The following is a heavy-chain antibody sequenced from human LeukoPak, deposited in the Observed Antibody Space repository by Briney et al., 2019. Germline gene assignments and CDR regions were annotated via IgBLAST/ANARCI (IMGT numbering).Heavy chain of an antibody. CDR3: ARETRDTAMVRSPEYSD. J-gene: IGHJ4*02. CDR2: IYYSGST. D-gene: IGHD5-18*01. CDR1: GGSISSSSYY. Sequence: SETLSLTCTVSGGSISSSSYYWGWIRQPPGKGLEWIGSIYYSGSTYYNPSLKSRVTISVDTSKNQFSLKLSSVTAADTAVYYCARETRDTAMVRSPEYSDWGQGTLVTVSS. V-gene: IGHV4-39*07.